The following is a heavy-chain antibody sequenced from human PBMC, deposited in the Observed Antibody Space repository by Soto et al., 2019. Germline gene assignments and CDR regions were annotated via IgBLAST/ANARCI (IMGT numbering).Heavy chain of an antibody. D-gene: IGHD4-4*01. J-gene: IGHJ4*02. V-gene: IGHV3-30*18. CDR2: ITYDGSDT. CDR1: GFSFSSYG. Sequence: QEQLVESGGGVVQPGTSLRLSCGASGFSFSSYGMHWVRQAPGKGLEWVAFITYDGSDTYYVDSVKGGFTVSRHNSKNTLYLQMNSLKPEDTSIYYCAKDSVFEYSFGQHGFDSWGQGTLVTVSS. CDR3: AKDSVFEYSFGQHGFDS.